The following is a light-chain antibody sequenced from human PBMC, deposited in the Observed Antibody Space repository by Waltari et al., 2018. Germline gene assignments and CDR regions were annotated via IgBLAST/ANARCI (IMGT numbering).Light chain of an antibody. CDR2: QDT. V-gene: IGLV3-1*01. CDR3: QTWDSRTVV. CDR1: KLEDKY. J-gene: IGLJ2*01. Sequence: SYELTQPPSVSVSPGQTASIPCSGDKLEDKYACWYQQRPGQSPMVVIYQDTKRPSGIPERFSGSNSGNTATLTINGTQAMDEADYYCQTWDSRTVVFGGGTKLTVL.